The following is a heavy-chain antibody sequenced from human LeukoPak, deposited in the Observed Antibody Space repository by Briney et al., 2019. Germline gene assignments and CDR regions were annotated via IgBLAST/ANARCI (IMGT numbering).Heavy chain of an antibody. D-gene: IGHD1-26*01. CDR3: AKDKLGSYYFDY. CDR2: ISGSGGST. J-gene: IGHJ4*02. CDR1: GFTFSSYS. Sequence: PGGSLRLSCAASGFTFSSYSMNWVRQAPGKGLEWVSAISGSGGSTYYADSVKGRFTISRDNSKNTLYLQMNSLRAEDTAVYYCAKDKLGSYYFDYWGQGTLVTVSS. V-gene: IGHV3-23*01.